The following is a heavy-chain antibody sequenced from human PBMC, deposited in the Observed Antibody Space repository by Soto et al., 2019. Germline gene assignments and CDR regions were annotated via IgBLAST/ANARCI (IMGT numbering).Heavy chain of an antibody. D-gene: IGHD2-2*01. J-gene: IGHJ6*02. CDR3: ARYGSRSCSSTSCYSGYYYYCMDV. V-gene: IGHV4-59*01. CDR2: IYNSGST. CDR1: GGSISTYY. Sequence: QVQLQESGPGLVKPSETLSLTCTVSGGSISTYYWSWIRQPPGKGLEWIAYIYNSGSTNYNPSLKSRVTISVDTSKNQFSLKLSSVTAAYTAVYYCARYGSRSCSSTSCYSGYYYYCMDVWGQGTTVTVSS.